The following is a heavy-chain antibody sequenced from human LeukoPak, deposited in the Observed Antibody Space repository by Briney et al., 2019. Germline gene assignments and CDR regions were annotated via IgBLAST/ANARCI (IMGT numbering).Heavy chain of an antibody. CDR3: ARQGRPSSWPPTSY. J-gene: IGHJ4*02. V-gene: IGHV4-34*01. Sequence: SETLSLTCAVYGGSFIGYYWSWIRQPPGKGLEWIGEINHFGSTNYNPSLKSRVTISVDTSKNQFSLKLSSVTAADTAVYYCARQGRPSSWPPTSYWGQGTLVTVSS. CDR1: GGSFIGYY. D-gene: IGHD6-13*01. CDR2: INHFGST.